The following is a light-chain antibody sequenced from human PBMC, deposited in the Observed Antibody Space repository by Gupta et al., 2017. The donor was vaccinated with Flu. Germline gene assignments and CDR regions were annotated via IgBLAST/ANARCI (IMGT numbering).Light chain of an antibody. J-gene: IGLJ3*02. Sequence: QSVLTQPPSSSGTPGQRVTLVSCGSSSTIGSNYVSWYQQRPGTAPKLLIYRNNQRPSGVPDRFSGSKSGTSASLAISGLRSEDEADYYCAAWDDSLSGWVFGGGTKLTVL. CDR3: AAWDDSLSGWV. CDR2: RNN. CDR1: SSTIGSNY. V-gene: IGLV1-47*01.